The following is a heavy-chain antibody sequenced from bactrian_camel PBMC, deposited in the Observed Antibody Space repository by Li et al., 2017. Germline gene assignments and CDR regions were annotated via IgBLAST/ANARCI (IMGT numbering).Heavy chain of an antibody. CDR3: AARLGGYDCYSGAWSSVISSGFDH. V-gene: IGHV3S1*01. J-gene: IGHJ4*01. Sequence: VQLVESGGGSGQAGGSPTLSCVASGYRYASYCMGWFRQAPGKEREAVAAIHTGGGSTYYADSVKGRFIISQDNAKNTMYLQMDSLKPEDTAMYYCAARLGGYDCYSGAWSSVISSGFDHWGKGTQVTVS. CDR1: GYRYASYC. CDR2: IHTGGGST. D-gene: IGHD1*01.